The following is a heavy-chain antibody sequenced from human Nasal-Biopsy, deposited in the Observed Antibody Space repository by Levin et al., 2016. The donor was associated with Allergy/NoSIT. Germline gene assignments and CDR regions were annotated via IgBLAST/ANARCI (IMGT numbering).Heavy chain of an antibody. V-gene: IGHV5-10-1*01. CDR3: ARRTARRGVALDV. J-gene: IGHJ3*01. CDR2: IDPSDSYT. D-gene: IGHD6-6*01. Sequence: GESLKISCQASGYSFDDYIINWVRQTPGKGLEWMGRIDPSDSYTNYSPSFQGRVTISTDRSINTAYLQWSSLKASDTALYFCARRTARRGVALDVWGQGTVVTVSS. CDR1: GYSFDDYI.